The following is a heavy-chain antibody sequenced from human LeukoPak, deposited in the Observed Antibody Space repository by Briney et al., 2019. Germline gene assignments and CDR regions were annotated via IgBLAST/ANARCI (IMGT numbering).Heavy chain of an antibody. J-gene: IGHJ3*02. CDR3: ARRRWLRTRGPGNHDAFGI. CDR2: IYTSGST. CDR1: GGSISSGSYY. D-gene: IGHD5-12*01. V-gene: IGHV4-61*02. Sequence: SQTLSLTCTVSGGSISSGSYYWSWIRQPAGKGLEWIGRIYTSGSTNYNPSLKSRVTISVDTSKNQFSLKLSSVTAADTAVYYCARRRWLRTRGPGNHDAFGIWGQGTMVTVSS.